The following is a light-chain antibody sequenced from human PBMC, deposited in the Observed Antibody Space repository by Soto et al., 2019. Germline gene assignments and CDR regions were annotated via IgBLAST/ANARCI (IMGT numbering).Light chain of an antibody. CDR1: QNIGNY. CDR2: AAS. CDR3: QQSYSTLPYS. J-gene: IGKJ2*01. V-gene: IGKV1-39*01. Sequence: DIQMTQSPSSLSASVGDRVTIACRASQNIGNYLNWYQQKLGKATKFLIDAASNLQGGVTSRFSVSGSGTNFTLTISSLRPEDFATYYCQQSYSTLPYSFGQGTKLE.